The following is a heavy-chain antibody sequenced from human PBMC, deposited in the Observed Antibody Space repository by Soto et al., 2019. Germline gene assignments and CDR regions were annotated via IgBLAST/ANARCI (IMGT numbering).Heavy chain of an antibody. V-gene: IGHV1-18*01. J-gene: IGHJ6*02. D-gene: IGHD3-10*01. CDR2: ISAYNGNT. CDR3: ARDIGWFGELHGMDV. Sequence: QVQLVQSGAEVKKPGASVKVSCKASGYTFTSYGISWVRQAPGQGLEWMGWISAYNGNTNYAQKLQGRVTMTTDTSTSTADMELRSLRSDDTAVYYCARDIGWFGELHGMDVWGQGTTVTVSS. CDR1: GYTFTSYG.